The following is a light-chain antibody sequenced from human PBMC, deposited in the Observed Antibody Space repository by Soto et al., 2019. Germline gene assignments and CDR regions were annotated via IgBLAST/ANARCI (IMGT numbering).Light chain of an antibody. V-gene: IGKV3-20*01. CDR1: QSLTSSY. J-gene: IGKJ4*01. CDR2: GAS. Sequence: IVLTQSPGPLSLSPGETATLSCMASQSLTSSYLAWYQQRTGQAPSILLYGASSRATGMPDRFSGSGSGTDFTLTISRLEPADDAVYYCRQYDNSPGLTFGGGTKVDIK. CDR3: RQYDNSPGLT.